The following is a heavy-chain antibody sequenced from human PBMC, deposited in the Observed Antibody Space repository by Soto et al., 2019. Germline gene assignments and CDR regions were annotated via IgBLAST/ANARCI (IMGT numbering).Heavy chain of an antibody. J-gene: IGHJ5*02. CDR3: AGFSVVAATEINWFDP. CDR2: IYYSGST. CDR1: GGSISSGDYY. V-gene: IGHV4-30-4*01. D-gene: IGHD2-15*01. Sequence: QVQLQESGPGLVKPSQTLSLTCTVSGGSISSGDYYWSWIRQPPGKGLEWIGYIYYSGSTYYNPSLKSRVTISVDTSKNQFSLKLSSVTAADTAVYYCAGFSVVAATEINWFDPWGQGTLVTVSS.